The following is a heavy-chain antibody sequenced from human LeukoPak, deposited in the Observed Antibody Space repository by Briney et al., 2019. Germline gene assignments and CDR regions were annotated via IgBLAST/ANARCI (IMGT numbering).Heavy chain of an antibody. J-gene: IGHJ4*02. CDR2: ITSSGTYI. Sequence: GGSLRLSCATSGFTFNNYNMNWVRHAPGRALEWVSSITSSGTYIFYADSVKGRFTISRDNAKNSLYLQMNSLGPEDTAVYYCARVDYGDSYYFDYWGQGTLVTVSS. CDR3: ARVDYGDSYYFDY. V-gene: IGHV3-21*01. CDR1: GFTFNNYN. D-gene: IGHD4-17*01.